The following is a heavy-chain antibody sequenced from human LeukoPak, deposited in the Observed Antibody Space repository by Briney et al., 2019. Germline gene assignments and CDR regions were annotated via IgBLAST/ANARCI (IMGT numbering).Heavy chain of an antibody. CDR3: AKGLDGDYEVGYYFDY. V-gene: IGHV3-23*01. Sequence: GGSLRLSCAASGFTFSSYAMSWVRQAPGKGLEWVSAISGSGGSTYYADSVKGRFTISRDNSKNTLYLQMNSLRGEDTAVYYCAKGLDGDYEVGYYFDYWGQGTLVTVSS. CDR1: GFTFSSYA. J-gene: IGHJ4*02. CDR2: ISGSGGST. D-gene: IGHD4-17*01.